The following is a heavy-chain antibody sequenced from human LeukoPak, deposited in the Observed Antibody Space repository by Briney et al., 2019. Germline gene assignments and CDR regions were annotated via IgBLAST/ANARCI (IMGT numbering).Heavy chain of an antibody. D-gene: IGHD3-22*01. CDR3: ARGGEAYYYDSSGYLAG. CDR1: GGSISSYY. CDR2: IYYSGST. Sequence: PSETLSLTCTVSGGSISSYYWSWIRQPPGKGLEWIGYIYYSGSTNYNPSLKSRVTISVDTSKNQFSLKLSSVTAADTAVYYCARGGEAYYYDSSGYLAGWGQGTLVTVSS. J-gene: IGHJ4*02. V-gene: IGHV4-59*01.